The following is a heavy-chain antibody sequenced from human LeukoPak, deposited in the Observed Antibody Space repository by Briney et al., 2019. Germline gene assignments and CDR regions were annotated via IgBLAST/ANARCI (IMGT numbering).Heavy chain of an antibody. CDR1: GGTFSSYA. J-gene: IGHJ4*02. V-gene: IGHV1-69*05. CDR3: PRDYYGSGGFDY. D-gene: IGHD3-10*01. CDR2: IIPVFGTA. Sequence: SVKVSCKASGGTFSSYAISWVRQAPGQGLEWMGRIIPVFGTANYAQKFQGRVTITTDESTSTAYMELSSLRSEDTAVYYCPRDYYGSGGFDYWGQGTLVTVSS.